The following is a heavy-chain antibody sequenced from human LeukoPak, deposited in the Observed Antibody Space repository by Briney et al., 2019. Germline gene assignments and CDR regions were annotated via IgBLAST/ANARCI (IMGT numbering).Heavy chain of an antibody. Sequence: GGSLRLSCAASGFTFSSYAMSWVRQAPGKGLQWVALISYDGTNKYYADSVKGRFTNSRDNSKNTLYLQLSSLRPEDTAVYYCAGSDSIRCGNGCYSIAWGQGTLVTVSS. J-gene: IGHJ5*02. CDR3: AGSDSIRCGNGCYSIA. V-gene: IGHV3-30*15. CDR1: GFTFSSYA. D-gene: IGHD2-21*02. CDR2: ISYDGTNK.